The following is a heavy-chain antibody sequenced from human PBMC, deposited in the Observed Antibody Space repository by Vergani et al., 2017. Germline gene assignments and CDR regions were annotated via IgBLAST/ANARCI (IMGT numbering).Heavy chain of an antibody. J-gene: IGHJ5*02. CDR2: ISWNSNSI. CDR1: GFTSAGYA. CDR3: KKDLGTSSGGGWFDP. V-gene: IGHV3-9*02. Sequence: EVQLQESGGGLVLPGRSLRLSCVASGFTSAGYAMHWVRQAPGKGLEWVSGISWNSNSIGYADSGKRSFTISRDNAKNSLYLQMNSLRAEDTALYYCKKDLGTSSGGGWFDPWGQGTLVTVSS. D-gene: IGHD6-6*01.